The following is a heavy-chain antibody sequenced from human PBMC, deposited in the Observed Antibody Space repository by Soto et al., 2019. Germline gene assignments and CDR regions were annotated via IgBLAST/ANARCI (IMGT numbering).Heavy chain of an antibody. J-gene: IGHJ5*02. CDR1: GGSMSSGDDY. Sequence: SETLALSCAVSGGSMSSGDDYWNLIRQPPGKGLEWIGYIFYSGTTSYNPSLKSRITISVDTSKNQFSLKLSSVTAADTAVYYCAKGGDWFGPWGQGTLVTVPS. CDR2: IFYSGTT. CDR3: AKGGDWFGP. V-gene: IGHV4-30-4*01.